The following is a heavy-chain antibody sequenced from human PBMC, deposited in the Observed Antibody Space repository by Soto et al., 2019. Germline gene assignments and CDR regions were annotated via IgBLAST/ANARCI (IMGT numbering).Heavy chain of an antibody. J-gene: IGHJ4*02. CDR3: ARDLGLSSINYFDF. Sequence: QVQLVESGGDLVKPGGSLRLSCAASGFTFTDSYMSWLRQSPGQGLQWLSYISGSTDYLNYADSVKGRFTISRDNAKNLLYLQMTSLRADDTAVYYCARDLGLSSINYFDFWGQGPLVTVSS. CDR2: ISGSTDYL. D-gene: IGHD3-16*01. CDR1: GFTFTDSY. V-gene: IGHV3-11*05.